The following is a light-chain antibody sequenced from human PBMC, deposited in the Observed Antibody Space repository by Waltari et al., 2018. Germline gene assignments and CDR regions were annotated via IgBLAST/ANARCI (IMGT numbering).Light chain of an antibody. CDR3: SSFTSSTTYV. CDR2: EVT. Sequence: QSALTQPPSVSGSPVQSVTISCTGSSSDVGAYNRVSWYQQPPGSAPKLMFYEVTNRPSGVPHRFSGSKSGNTAALTISGLQAEDDADYYCSSFTSSTTYVFGTGTKVTVL. J-gene: IGLJ1*01. CDR1: SSDVGAYNR. V-gene: IGLV2-18*02.